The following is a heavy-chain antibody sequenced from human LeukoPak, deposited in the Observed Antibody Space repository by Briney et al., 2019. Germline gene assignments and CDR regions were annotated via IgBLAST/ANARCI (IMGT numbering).Heavy chain of an antibody. Sequence: ASETLSLTCTVSGGSISSYYWSWIRQPPGKGLEWIGYIYYTGSTDYNPSLRGRVTISVDTSRNEFSLKLTSVTAADTAVYHCARHARFQQLGSFDSWGQGTLVTVSS. D-gene: IGHD6-13*01. V-gene: IGHV4-59*08. J-gene: IGHJ4*02. CDR1: GGSISSYY. CDR2: IYYTGST. CDR3: ARHARFQQLGSFDS.